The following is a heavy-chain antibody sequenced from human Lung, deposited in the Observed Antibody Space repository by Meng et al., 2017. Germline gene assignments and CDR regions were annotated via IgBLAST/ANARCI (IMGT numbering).Heavy chain of an antibody. V-gene: IGHV1-2*06. CDR2: IDPKSGDT. CDR1: GYQFPDHW. Sequence: HVHLVDAGAEVKEPGDSGTVSCHPSGYQFPDHWLLWVRRAPGQGLEWMGRIDPKSGDTHYAQRFQGRVTMTGDTSTSTAYMELSGLRSDDTAMYYCARNEDISAAGKLFGDYWGQGTLVTVSS. D-gene: IGHD6-13*01. J-gene: IGHJ4*02. CDR3: ARNEDISAAGKLFGDY.